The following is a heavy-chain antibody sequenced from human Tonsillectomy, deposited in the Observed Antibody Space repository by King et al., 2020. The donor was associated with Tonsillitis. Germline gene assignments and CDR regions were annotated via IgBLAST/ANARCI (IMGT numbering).Heavy chain of an antibody. CDR2: IIPIFGTA. Sequence: VQLVQSGAEVKKPGSSVKVSCKASGGTFSSYAISWVRQAPGQGLEWMGGIIPIFGTANYAQKFQGRVTITADESTSTAYMELSSLRSEDTAVYYCARDRVTMLRGALNAFDIWGQGTMVTVSS. D-gene: IGHD3-10*01. V-gene: IGHV1-69*01. J-gene: IGHJ3*02. CDR3: ARDRVTMLRGALNAFDI. CDR1: GGTFSSYA.